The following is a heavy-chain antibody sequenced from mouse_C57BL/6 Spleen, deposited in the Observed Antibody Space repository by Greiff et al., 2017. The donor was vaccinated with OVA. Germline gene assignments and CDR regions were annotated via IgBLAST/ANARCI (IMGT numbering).Heavy chain of an antibody. CDR1: GYTFTSYW. CDR2: IDPNSGGT. V-gene: IGHV1-72*01. CDR3: SRGYYGSSHWYFDV. D-gene: IGHD1-1*01. Sequence: VKLQQPGAELVKPGASVKLSCKASGYTFTSYWMHWVKQRPGRGLEWIGRIDPNSGGTKYNEKFKSKATLTVDKPSSTAYMQLSSLKSEDSAVYYCSRGYYGSSHWYFDVWGTGTTVTVSS. J-gene: IGHJ1*03.